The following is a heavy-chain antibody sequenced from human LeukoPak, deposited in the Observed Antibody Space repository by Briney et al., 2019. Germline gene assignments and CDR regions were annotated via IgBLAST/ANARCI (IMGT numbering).Heavy chain of an antibody. D-gene: IGHD5-24*01. J-gene: IGHJ4*02. CDR1: GYSFTNYW. CDR2: IYYGDADT. V-gene: IGHV5-51*01. CDR3: VRLRDGY. Sequence: GEALQISCNVSGYSFTNYWIGWVGHVPAEGREWMGIIYYGDADTKYSPSFQGRVTFSADKSNSTAYLQWSCLTASYTAMYYCVRLRDGYWGQGTLVTVSS.